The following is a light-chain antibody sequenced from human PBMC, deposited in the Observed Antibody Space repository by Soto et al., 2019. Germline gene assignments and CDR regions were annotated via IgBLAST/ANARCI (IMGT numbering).Light chain of an antibody. Sequence: QPVLTQPPSVSGAPGQRVTISCTGSSSNIGAGYAVYWYQQLPGAAPKLLIYGNTNRPSGVPDRFSASKSGASASLAITGLQAEDEADYYCQSYGSSLSGVVFGGGTKVTVL. V-gene: IGLV1-40*01. CDR1: SSNIGAGYA. J-gene: IGLJ3*02. CDR2: GNT. CDR3: QSYGSSLSGVV.